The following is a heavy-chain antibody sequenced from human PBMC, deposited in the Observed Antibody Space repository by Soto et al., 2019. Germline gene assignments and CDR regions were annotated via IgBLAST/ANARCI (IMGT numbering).Heavy chain of an antibody. D-gene: IGHD3-22*01. Sequence: PSETLSLTCTVSGGSVSSGSYYWSWIRQPPGKGLEWIGYIYYSGSTNYNPSLKSRVTISVDTSKNQFSLKLSSVTAADTAVYYCARSMYYYDRGVGYWGQGTLVTVSS. CDR2: IYYSGST. CDR1: GGSVSSGSYY. V-gene: IGHV4-61*01. J-gene: IGHJ4*02. CDR3: ARSMYYYDRGVGY.